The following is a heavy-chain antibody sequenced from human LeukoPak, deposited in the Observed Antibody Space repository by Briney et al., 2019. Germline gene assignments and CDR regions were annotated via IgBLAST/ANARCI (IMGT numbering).Heavy chain of an antibody. J-gene: IGHJ6*04. Sequence: GGSLRLSCAASGFTFSSYAMHWVRQAPGKGLEWVAVISYDGSNKYYADSVKGRFTISRDNSKNTLYLQMNSLRAEDTAVYYCAKDRAMDVWGKGTTVTVSS. CDR1: GFTFSSYA. V-gene: IGHV3-30*04. CDR2: ISYDGSNK. CDR3: AKDRAMDV.